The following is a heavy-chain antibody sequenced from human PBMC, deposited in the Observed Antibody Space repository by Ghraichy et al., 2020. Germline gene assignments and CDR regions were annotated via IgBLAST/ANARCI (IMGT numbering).Heavy chain of an antibody. Sequence: LSLTCVASGFTFSTYWMTWVRQAPGKGLEWVANIKQDGSDKNHVDSVKGRFTISRDNAKNSLYLQMNSLRVEDTAVYYCARDDTYRLDHWGLGTTVTVSS. J-gene: IGHJ6*02. CDR2: IKQDGSDK. V-gene: IGHV3-7*03. CDR3: ARDDTYRLDH. D-gene: IGHD1-14*01. CDR1: GFTFSTYW.